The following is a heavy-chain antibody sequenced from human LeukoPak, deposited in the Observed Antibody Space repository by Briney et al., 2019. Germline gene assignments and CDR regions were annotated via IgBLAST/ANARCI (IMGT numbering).Heavy chain of an antibody. Sequence: GGSLRLSCAASGFTFSSYSMNWVRQAPGNGLEWVSSISSSSSYIYYADSVKGRFTVSRDNAKNSLYLQMNSLRAEDTAVYYCARDDGIRFLEWFPWGQGTLVTVSS. J-gene: IGHJ5*02. CDR3: ARDDGIRFLEWFP. V-gene: IGHV3-21*01. CDR2: ISSSSSYI. D-gene: IGHD3-3*01. CDR1: GFTFSSYS.